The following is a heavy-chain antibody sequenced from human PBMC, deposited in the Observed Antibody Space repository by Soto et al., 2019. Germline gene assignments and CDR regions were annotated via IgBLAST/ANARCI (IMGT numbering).Heavy chain of an antibody. D-gene: IGHD6-19*01. V-gene: IGHV1-18*01. CDR2: ISGYNGNT. J-gene: IGHJ6*02. CDR1: GYTFSNYG. Sequence: QVQLVQSGAEVKKPGASVTVSCKTSGYTFSNYGINWVRQAPGQGLEWMGWISGYNGNTNYAQTVQGIGTMTTDTATGTVYMELRSLKSDDTAIYYCSRFIMVGGWFDPNYYHGMDGWGQGTTVTVSS. CDR3: SRFIMVGGWFDPNYYHGMDG.